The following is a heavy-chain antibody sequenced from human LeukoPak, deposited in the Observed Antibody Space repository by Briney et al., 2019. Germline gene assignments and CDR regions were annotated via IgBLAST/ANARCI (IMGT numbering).Heavy chain of an antibody. CDR1: GFTFNNYA. Sequence: GGSLRLSCAASGFTFNNYAMNWVRQAPGKGLEWVSSISGSGGNTYYADSVKGRFTISRDNSKNTLYLQMNSLRVEDTAVYYCAKPARTDAFDVWGQGTMITVSS. V-gene: IGHV3-23*01. J-gene: IGHJ3*01. CDR3: AKPARTDAFDV. D-gene: IGHD1-14*01. CDR2: ISGSGGNT.